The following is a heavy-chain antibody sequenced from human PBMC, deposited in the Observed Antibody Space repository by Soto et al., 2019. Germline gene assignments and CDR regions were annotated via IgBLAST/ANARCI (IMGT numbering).Heavy chain of an antibody. D-gene: IGHD3-10*01. Sequence: EVQLVESGGGLVKPGGSLRLSCAASGFTFSNAWMNWVRQAPGKGLEWVGRIKSKTDGGTTDYAAPVKGRFTISRDDSKNTLYLQMNSLKTEDTAVYYCTTGKSFMVRGVIRGVWSPLGYWGQGTLITVSS. CDR2: IKSKTDGGTT. V-gene: IGHV3-15*07. CDR1: GFTFSNAW. CDR3: TTGKSFMVRGVIRGVWSPLGY. J-gene: IGHJ4*02.